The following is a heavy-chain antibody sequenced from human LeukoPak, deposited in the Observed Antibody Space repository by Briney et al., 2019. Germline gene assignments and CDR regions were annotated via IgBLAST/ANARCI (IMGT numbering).Heavy chain of an antibody. V-gene: IGHV3-30*04. D-gene: IGHD6-19*01. J-gene: IGHJ5*02. CDR3: AREKGPQQWLVRWFDP. CDR2: ISYDGSNK. CDR1: GFTFSSYA. Sequence: GGSLRLSCAASGFTFSSYAMHWVRQAPGKGLEWVAVISYDGSNKYYADSVKGRFTISRDNSKNTLYLQMNSLRAEDTAVYYCAREKGPQQWLVRWFDPWAREPWSPSPQ.